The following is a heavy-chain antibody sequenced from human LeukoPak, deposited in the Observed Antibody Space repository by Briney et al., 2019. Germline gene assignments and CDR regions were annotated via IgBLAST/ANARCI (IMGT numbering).Heavy chain of an antibody. V-gene: IGHV4-4*07. D-gene: IGHD2-2*01. CDR1: GGSISSYY. CDR2: IYTSGST. CDR3: ARYCSSTSCYSNYYMDV. J-gene: IGHJ6*03. Sequence: SETLSLTCTVSGGSISSYYWSWIRQPAGKGLEWIGRIYTSGSTNYNPSLKSRVTMSVDTSKNQFSLELSSVTAADTAVYYRARYCSSTSCYSNYYMDVWGKGTTVTISS.